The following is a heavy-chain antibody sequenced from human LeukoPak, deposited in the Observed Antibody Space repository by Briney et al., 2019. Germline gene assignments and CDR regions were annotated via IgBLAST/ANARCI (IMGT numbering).Heavy chain of an antibody. CDR1: GASIRSGNYH. D-gene: IGHD2-15*01. CDR3: ARGWPRGWSDP. J-gene: IGHJ5*02. Sequence: SETLSLTCAVSGASIRSGNYHWAWIRQPPGKELEWIGYIYYNGATNYNPSLKSRVTLSIDTSRNQFSLKLDSLTAADTAVYYCARGWPRGWSDPWGQGTLVTVSS. CDR2: IYYNGAT. V-gene: IGHV4-61*01.